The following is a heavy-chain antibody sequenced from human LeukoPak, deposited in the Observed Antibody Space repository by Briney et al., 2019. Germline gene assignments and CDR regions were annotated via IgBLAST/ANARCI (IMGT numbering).Heavy chain of an antibody. V-gene: IGHV3-74*03. Sequence: GGSLRLSCAASGFTFSGYWMHWVRQAPGKGLVWVSRIKSDGSSTTYADSVKGRFTISRDNAENTLYLQMNSLRVEDTAVYYCARISTMVRHYWGQGTLVTVSS. CDR3: ARISTMVRHY. J-gene: IGHJ4*02. CDR2: IKSDGSST. D-gene: IGHD3-10*01. CDR1: GFTFSGYW.